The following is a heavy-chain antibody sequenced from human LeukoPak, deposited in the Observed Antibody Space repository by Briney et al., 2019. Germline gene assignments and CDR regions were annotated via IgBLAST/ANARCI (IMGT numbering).Heavy chain of an antibody. D-gene: IGHD7-27*01. CDR3: ARQRRTGDLG. V-gene: IGHV4-30-4*08. CDR1: GGSIRSGNYY. J-gene: IGHJ4*02. Sequence: SETLSLTCTVPGGSIRSGNYYWSWIRQPPGKGLEWIGYIYYTGSTYYNPSLRSRVTISVDTSNNQFSLKLSSVTAADTAVYYCARQRRTGDLGWGQGTLVTVSS. CDR2: IYYTGST.